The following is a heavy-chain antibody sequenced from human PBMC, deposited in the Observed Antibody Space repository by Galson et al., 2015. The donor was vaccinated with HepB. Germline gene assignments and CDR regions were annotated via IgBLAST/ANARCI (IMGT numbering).Heavy chain of an antibody. CDR1: GYSFTSYW. J-gene: IGHJ3*02. V-gene: IGHV5-51*01. CDR3: ARRRSSGYYYSDAFDI. D-gene: IGHD3-22*01. Sequence: QSGAEVKKPGESLKISCKGSGYSFTSYWIGWVRQMPGKGLEWMGIIYPGDSDTRYSPSFQAQVTISADKSISTAYLQWSSLKASDTAMYYCARRRSSGYYYSDAFDIWGQGTTVTVSS. CDR2: IYPGDSDT.